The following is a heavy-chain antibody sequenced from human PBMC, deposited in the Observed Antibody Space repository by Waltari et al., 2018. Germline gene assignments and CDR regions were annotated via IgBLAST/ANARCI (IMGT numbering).Heavy chain of an antibody. CDR3: AKNLHDYNTAYLRSPLDY. V-gene: IGHV1-3*01. D-gene: IGHD4-4*01. CDR2: INAGNGNT. J-gene: IGHJ4*02. CDR1: GYTFTSYA. Sequence: QVQLVQSGAELKKPGASVKVSCKASGYTFTSYAMHWVRQAPGQRLEWMGWINAGNGNTKYSQKFQGRVTITRDTSASTAYMELSSLRSEDTAVYYCAKNLHDYNTAYLRSPLDYWGQGTLVTVSS.